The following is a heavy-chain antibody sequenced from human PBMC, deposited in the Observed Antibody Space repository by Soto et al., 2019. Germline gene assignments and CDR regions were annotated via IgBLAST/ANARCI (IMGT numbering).Heavy chain of an antibody. CDR3: ASSIQRITIFGVVISYFDY. CDR1: GFTFSSYA. Sequence: GGSLRLSCAASGFTFSSYAMSWVRQAPGKGLEWVSAISGSGGSTYYADSVKGRFTISRDNSKNTLYLQMNSLRAEDTAVYYCASSIQRITIFGVVISYFDYWGQGTLVTVSS. CDR2: ISGSGGST. J-gene: IGHJ4*02. D-gene: IGHD3-3*01. V-gene: IGHV3-23*01.